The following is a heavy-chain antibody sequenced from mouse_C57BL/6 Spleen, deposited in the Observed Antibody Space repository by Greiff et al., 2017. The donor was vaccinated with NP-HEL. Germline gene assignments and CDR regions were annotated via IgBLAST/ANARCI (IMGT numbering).Heavy chain of an antibody. CDR3: ARLHYYGSSPFDY. J-gene: IGHJ2*01. CDR1: GYAFSSSW. V-gene: IGHV1-82*01. D-gene: IGHD1-1*01. CDR2: IYPGDGDT. Sequence: QVQLKQSGPELVKPGASVKISCKASGYAFSSSWMNWVKQRPGKGLEWIGRIYPGDGDTNYNGKLKGKATLTADKSSSTAYMQLSSLTSEDSAVYFCARLHYYGSSPFDYWGQGTTLTVSS.